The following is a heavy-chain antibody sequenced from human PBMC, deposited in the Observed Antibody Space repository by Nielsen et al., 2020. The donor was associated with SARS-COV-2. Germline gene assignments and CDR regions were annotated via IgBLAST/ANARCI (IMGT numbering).Heavy chain of an antibody. V-gene: IGHV3-30*19. D-gene: IGHD3-22*01. CDR3: ARRIVVPPYYFDY. CDR2: IWYDGSNK. CDR1: GFTFSSYG. J-gene: IGHJ4*02. Sequence: GESLKISCAASGFTFSSYGMHWVRQAPGKGLEWVALIWYDGSNKYYADSVKGRFTISRDNSKNTLYLQMNSLRAEDTAVYYCARRIVVPPYYFDYWGQGTLVTVSS.